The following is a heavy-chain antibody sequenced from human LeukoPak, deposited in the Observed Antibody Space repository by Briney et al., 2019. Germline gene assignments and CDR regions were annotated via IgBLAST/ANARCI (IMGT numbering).Heavy chain of an antibody. Sequence: SETLSLTCTVSGGSISSGDYYWRWIRQPPGKGLEWIGYIYYSGSTYYDPSLKSRLTISVDTSKNQFSMKLSSVTAADTAVYYCARDLPVYSYGMDVWGQGTTVTVSS. CDR1: GGSISSGDYY. CDR3: ARDLPVYSYGMDV. J-gene: IGHJ6*02. D-gene: IGHD1-14*01. CDR2: IYYSGST. V-gene: IGHV4-30-4*01.